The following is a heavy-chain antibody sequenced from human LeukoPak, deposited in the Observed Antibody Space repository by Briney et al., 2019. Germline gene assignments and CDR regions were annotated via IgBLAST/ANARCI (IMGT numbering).Heavy chain of an antibody. D-gene: IGHD3-9*01. V-gene: IGHV3-30-3*01. CDR2: ISEDGTNK. J-gene: IGHJ4*02. Sequence: AGGSLRLSCAASGFALSSYAMQWVRQAPGKGPEWVSGISEDGTNKYRADSVKGRFTISRDNSKNTLHLQMDSLRPEDTAVYSCARSMRGYAILTGYFDYWGQGTLVTVSS. CDR3: ARSMRGYAILTGYFDY. CDR1: GFALSSYA.